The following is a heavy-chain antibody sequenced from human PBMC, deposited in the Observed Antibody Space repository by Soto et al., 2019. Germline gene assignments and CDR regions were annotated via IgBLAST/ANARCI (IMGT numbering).Heavy chain of an antibody. V-gene: IGHV1-46*01. J-gene: IGHJ4*02. Sequence: HVQLVQSGAEVKRPGASVKVSCMASGFPFTSFFIHWVRQAPGQGLEWMGVINPSRGSANYAQKFQGRLLLTRDTSSSAVYMDLSSLKSEDTALYYCVRAPNCCVIWGQVTLGTVSS. CDR2: INPSRGSA. CDR1: GFPFTSFF. CDR3: VRAPNCCVI. D-gene: IGHD7-27*01.